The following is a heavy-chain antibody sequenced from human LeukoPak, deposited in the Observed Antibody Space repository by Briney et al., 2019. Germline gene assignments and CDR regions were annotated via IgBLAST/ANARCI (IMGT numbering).Heavy chain of an antibody. V-gene: IGHV3-53*01. CDR3: AREMGVSRDY. D-gene: IGHD3-16*01. CDR2: IYSGGTT. CDR1: GFIVSDNY. Sequence: PGGSLRLSCAASGFIVSDNYMSWVRQAPGKGLEWVPAIYSGGTTYYADSVKGRFTISRDNSKNTVYLQMNSLSAEDTAVYYCAREMGVSRDYWGQGTLVTVSS. J-gene: IGHJ4*02.